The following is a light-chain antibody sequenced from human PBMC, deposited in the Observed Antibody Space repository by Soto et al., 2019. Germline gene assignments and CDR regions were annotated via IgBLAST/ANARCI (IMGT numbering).Light chain of an antibody. J-gene: IGKJ5*01. CDR2: KAS. V-gene: IGKV1-5*03. CDR1: QSISSW. Sequence: QMTQSPSTLSASVGDLVTIPCRASQSISSWLAWYQQKPGKAPKLLIYKASSLESGVPSRFSGSGSGTEFTLTISSLQPEDFATYCCQQFNSYLNTFCQVTRLEI. CDR3: QQFNSYLNT.